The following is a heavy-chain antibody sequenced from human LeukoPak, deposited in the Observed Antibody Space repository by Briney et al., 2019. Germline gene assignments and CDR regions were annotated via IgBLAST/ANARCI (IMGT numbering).Heavy chain of an antibody. CDR1: GFTFSSYS. CDR3: ARDRTVGTMVRGVIYA. J-gene: IGHJ5*02. V-gene: IGHV3-21*01. CDR2: ISSSNSYM. D-gene: IGHD3-10*01. Sequence: PGGSLRLSCAASGFTFSSYSMNWVRQAPGKGLEWVSSISSSNSYMYYADSVKGRFTISRDNAKNSLFLQMNSLRAEDTAVYYCARDRTVGTMVRGVIYAWSQGNLVTVSS.